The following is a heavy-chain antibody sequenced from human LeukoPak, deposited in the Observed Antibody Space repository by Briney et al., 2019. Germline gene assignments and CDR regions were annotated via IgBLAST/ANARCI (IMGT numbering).Heavy chain of an antibody. CDR1: GFTLSSYA. V-gene: IGHV3-23*01. Sequence: GGSLRLSCAASGFTLSSYAMSWVRQAPGKGLEWVSAISGSGGSTYYADSVKGRFTISRDNSKNTLYLQMNSLRAEDTAVYYCAKARLAVAGTYHYYYYYGMDVWGQGTTVTVSS. CDR3: AKARLAVAGTYHYYYYYGMDV. D-gene: IGHD6-19*01. J-gene: IGHJ6*02. CDR2: ISGSGGST.